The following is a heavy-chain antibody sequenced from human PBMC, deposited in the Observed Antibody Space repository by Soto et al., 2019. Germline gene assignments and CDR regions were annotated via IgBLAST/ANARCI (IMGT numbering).Heavy chain of an antibody. CDR2: ISWDGGST. J-gene: IGHJ6*02. V-gene: IGHV3-43*01. CDR3: AKGKRDSIMTLYPDYYGMDV. Sequence: GGSLRLSCAASGFTFDDYTMHWFGQAPGKGLECVSLISWDGGSTYYADSVKGRFTISRDNSKNSLYLQMNSLRTEDTALYYCAKGKRDSIMTLYPDYYGMDVWGQGTTVTVSS. D-gene: IGHD2-15*01. CDR1: GFTFDDYT.